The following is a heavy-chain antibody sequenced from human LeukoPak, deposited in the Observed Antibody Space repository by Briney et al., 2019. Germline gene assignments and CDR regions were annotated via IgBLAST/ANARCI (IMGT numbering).Heavy chain of an antibody. D-gene: IGHD3-22*01. Sequence: GGSLRLSCAASGFTFSSYSMNWVRQAPGKGLEWVSSITSSSSYIYYADSVKGRFTISRDNAKNSLYLQMNSLRAEDTAVYYCAREFSHYYYSSGYRWWGQGTLVTASS. J-gene: IGHJ4*02. CDR2: ITSSSSYI. CDR3: AREFSHYYYSSGYRW. CDR1: GFTFSSYS. V-gene: IGHV3-21*01.